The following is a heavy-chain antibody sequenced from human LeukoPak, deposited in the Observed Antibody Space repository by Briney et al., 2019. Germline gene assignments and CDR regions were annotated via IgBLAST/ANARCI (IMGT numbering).Heavy chain of an antibody. J-gene: IGHJ4*02. D-gene: IGHD3-22*01. CDR3: ARVGFDYYDSSGYFLNHFDY. CDR2: INSDGSST. V-gene: IGHV3-74*01. CDR1: GFTFSSYW. Sequence: GGSLRLSCAASGFTFSSYWMHWVRQAPGKGLVWVSRINSDGSSTSYADSVKGRFTISRDNAKNTLYLQMNRLRAEDTAVYYCARVGFDYYDSSGYFLNHFDYWGQGTLVTVSS.